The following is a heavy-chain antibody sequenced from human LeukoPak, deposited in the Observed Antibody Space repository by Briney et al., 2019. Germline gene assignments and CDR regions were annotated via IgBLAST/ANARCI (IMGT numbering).Heavy chain of an antibody. V-gene: IGHV3-30*04. CDR1: GFTFSSYA. D-gene: IGHD6-13*01. Sequence: PGGSLRLSCAASGFTFSSYAMHWVRQAPGKGLEWVAVISYDGSNKYYADSVKGRFTISRDNSKNTLYLQMNSLRAEDTAVYYCAKARAGAGTFWLDYWGQGTLVTVSS. J-gene: IGHJ4*02. CDR3: AKARAGAGTFWLDY. CDR2: ISYDGSNK.